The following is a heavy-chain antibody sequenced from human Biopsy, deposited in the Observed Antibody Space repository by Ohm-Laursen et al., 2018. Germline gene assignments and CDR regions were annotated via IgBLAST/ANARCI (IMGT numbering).Heavy chain of an antibody. Sequence: GTLSPTCAVSGYSISSGYYWGWIRQPPGKGLEWIGSIYHSGSTYYNPSLKSRVTISVDTSKNQFSLKLSSVTAADTAGYYCARGQALKSFDYWGQGTLVTVSS. CDR3: ARGQALKSFDY. V-gene: IGHV4-38-2*01. J-gene: IGHJ4*02. CDR2: IYHSGST. CDR1: GYSISSGYY.